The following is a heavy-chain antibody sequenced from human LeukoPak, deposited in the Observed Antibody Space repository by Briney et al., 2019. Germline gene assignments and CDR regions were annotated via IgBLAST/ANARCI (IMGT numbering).Heavy chain of an antibody. CDR3: ARDLKRGYSSGRYSWGTGSSNDY. CDR2: ISAYNGNT. J-gene: IGHJ4*02. V-gene: IGHV1-18*03. CDR1: GYTFTSYG. Sequence: ASVKVSCKASGYTFTSYGISWVRQAPGQGLEWMGWISAYNGNTNYAQKLQGRVTMTTDTSTSTAYMELRSLRSDGMAVYYCARDLKRGYSSGRYSWGTGSSNDYWGQGTLVTVSS. D-gene: IGHD6-19*01.